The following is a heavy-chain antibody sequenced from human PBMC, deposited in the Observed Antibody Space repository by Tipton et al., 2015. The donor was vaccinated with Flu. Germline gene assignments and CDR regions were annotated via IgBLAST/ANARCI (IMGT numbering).Heavy chain of an antibody. CDR3: ARSYGTNWFDT. CDR1: GFSFSNYW. J-gene: IGHJ5*02. CDR2: FTVAGET. V-gene: IGHV3-53*01. Sequence: SLRLSCAASGFSFSNYWMIWVRQAPGQGLEWVSTFTVAGETHYADSIKGRFDISRDNSKNTVYLQMNSLTADDTAMFFCARSYGTNWFDTWGQGIRVIVSS. D-gene: IGHD1-1*01.